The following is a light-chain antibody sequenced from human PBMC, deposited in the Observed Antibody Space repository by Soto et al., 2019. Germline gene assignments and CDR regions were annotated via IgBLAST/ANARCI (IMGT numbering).Light chain of an antibody. CDR3: QQYTNTNNPWM. J-gene: IGKJ1*01. CDR2: DAS. Sequence: DIQVTQSPPTLSACVGDRVPITCRASQTISTWMAWCQQKPGKAPKLLVYDASTLQSGVASRFSGSGSGTEFTLIISGLQPDDSATYYCQQYTNTNNPWMFGQGTKVDIK. V-gene: IGKV1-5*01. CDR1: QTISTW.